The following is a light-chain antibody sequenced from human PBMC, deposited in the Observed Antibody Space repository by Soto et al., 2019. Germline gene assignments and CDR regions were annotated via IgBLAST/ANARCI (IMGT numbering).Light chain of an antibody. V-gene: IGLV4-69*01. CDR2: LNSDGSH. CDR3: QTWGTGILV. Sequence: QPVLTQSPSASASLGASVKLTCTLNSEHSSYAIAWHQQQPEKGPRYLMNLNSDGSHTKGDGIPDRFSGSSSGAERYLTISSLQSEDEADYYCQTWGTGILVFGGGTKLTVL. CDR1: SEHSSYA. J-gene: IGLJ3*02.